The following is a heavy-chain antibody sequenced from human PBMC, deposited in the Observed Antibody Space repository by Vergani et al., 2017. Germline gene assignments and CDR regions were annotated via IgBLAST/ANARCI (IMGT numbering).Heavy chain of an antibody. CDR2: IWYDGSNK. V-gene: IGHV3-33*01. CDR3: ASPLVEVSDDAFDI. D-gene: IGHD1-14*01. Sequence: QVQLVESGGGVVQPGRSLRLSCAASGFTFSSYGMHWVRQAPGKGLEWVAVIWYDGSNKYYADSVKGRFTISRDNSKNTLYLQMNSLRAEDTAVYYCASPLVEVSDDAFDIWGQGRMVTVSS. CDR1: GFTFSSYG. J-gene: IGHJ3*02.